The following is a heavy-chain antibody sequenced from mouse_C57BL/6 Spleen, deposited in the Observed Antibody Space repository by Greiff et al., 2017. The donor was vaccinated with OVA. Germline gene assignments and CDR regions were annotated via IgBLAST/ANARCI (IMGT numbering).Heavy chain of an antibody. CDR3: TRDPNYLWDVEV. CDR2: ISSGGDYI. CDR1: GFTFSSYA. Sequence: EVQLVESGEGLVKPGGSLKLSCAASGFTFSSYAMSWVRQTPEKRLEWVAYISSGGDYIYYADTVKGRFTISRDNARNTLYLQMSRLKSEDTAMYYCTRDPNYLWDVEVWGTGTTVTVSS. J-gene: IGHJ1*03. D-gene: IGHD1-1*01. V-gene: IGHV5-9-1*02.